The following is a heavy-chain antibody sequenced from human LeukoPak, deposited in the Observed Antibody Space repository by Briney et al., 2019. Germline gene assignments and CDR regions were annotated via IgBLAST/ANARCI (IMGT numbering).Heavy chain of an antibody. CDR3: AKVSGSYYILDY. Sequence: GGSLRLSCAASGFTFNDYAMHWVRQAPGKGLEWVSLVSGDGDSTNYADSLKGRFIISRENSKNSLYLQMNSLRTEDTALYYCAKVSGSYYILDYWGQGTLVTVSS. D-gene: IGHD1-26*01. V-gene: IGHV3-43*02. CDR2: VSGDGDST. CDR1: GFTFNDYA. J-gene: IGHJ4*02.